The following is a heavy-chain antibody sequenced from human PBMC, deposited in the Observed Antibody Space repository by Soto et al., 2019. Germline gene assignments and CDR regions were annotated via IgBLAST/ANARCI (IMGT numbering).Heavy chain of an antibody. Sequence: GASVKVSCKASGYTFTGYYMHWVRQAPGQGLEWMGWINPNSGGTNYAQKSQGWVTMTRDTSISTAYMELSRLRSDDTAVYYCARAYCSSTSCRDPHFDYWGQGTLVTVSS. CDR2: INPNSGGT. D-gene: IGHD2-2*01. V-gene: IGHV1-2*04. J-gene: IGHJ4*02. CDR1: GYTFTGYY. CDR3: ARAYCSSTSCRDPHFDY.